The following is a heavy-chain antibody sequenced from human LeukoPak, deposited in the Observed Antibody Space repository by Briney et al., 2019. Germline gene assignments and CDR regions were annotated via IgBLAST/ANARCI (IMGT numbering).Heavy chain of an antibody. CDR3: VRDLVGGYLNVNWFDP. CDR1: GGTFSSYA. D-gene: IGHD3-22*01. J-gene: IGHJ5*02. CDR2: IIPIFGTA. Sequence: GASAKVSCKASGGTFSSYAISWVRQAPGQGLEWLGGIIPIFGTANYAQKFQGRVTITTDESTSTAYMELSSLRSEDTAVYYCVRDLVGGYLNVNWFDPWGHVTLVT. V-gene: IGHV1-69*05.